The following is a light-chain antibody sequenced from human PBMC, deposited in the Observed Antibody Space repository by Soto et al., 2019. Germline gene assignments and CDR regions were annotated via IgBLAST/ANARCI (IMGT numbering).Light chain of an antibody. CDR1: SNDVGGFDF. CDR3: NSYTSTRARV. J-gene: IGLJ3*02. V-gene: IGLV2-14*01. CDR2: EVS. Sequence: QSVLTQPASVSGSPGQSITISCTGTSNDVGGFDFVSWYQQHPGKAPKVIIYEVSNRPSGVSDRFSGSKSGNTASLTISGLQAEDEADYYCNSYTSTRARVFGGGTKLTVL.